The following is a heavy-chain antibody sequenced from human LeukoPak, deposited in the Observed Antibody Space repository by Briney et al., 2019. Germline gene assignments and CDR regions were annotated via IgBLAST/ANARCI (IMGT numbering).Heavy chain of an antibody. Sequence: PGGSLRLSCAASGFTFSSYGMHWVRQAPGQRLEWMGWINAGNGNTRYSQNFQGRVTITRDTSATTAYMELSSLRSEDTAVYYCARTTRSWYEDNDAFDIWGQGTTVTVSS. CDR3: ARTTRSWYEDNDAFDI. CDR2: INAGNGNT. CDR1: GFTFSSYG. D-gene: IGHD6-13*01. J-gene: IGHJ3*02. V-gene: IGHV1-3*01.